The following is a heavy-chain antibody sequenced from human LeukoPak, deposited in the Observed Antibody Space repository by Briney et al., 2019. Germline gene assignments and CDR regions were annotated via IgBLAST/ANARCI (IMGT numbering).Heavy chain of an antibody. CDR1: GFTFSGYS. CDR3: VRDPAALDY. J-gene: IGHJ4*02. V-gene: IGHV3-48*02. Sequence: GGSLRLSCAASGFTFSGYSMNWVRQAPGKGLEWVSYIRSSGSPIYYADSVKGRFTISRDNAKNSVYLQMNSLRDEDTAVYYCVRDPAALDYWGQGTLVTASS. CDR2: IRSSGSPI.